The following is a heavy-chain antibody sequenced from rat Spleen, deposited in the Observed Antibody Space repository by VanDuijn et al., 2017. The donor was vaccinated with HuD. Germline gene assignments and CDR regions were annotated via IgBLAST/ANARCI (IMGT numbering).Heavy chain of an antibody. D-gene: IGHD1-4*01. CDR3: ARPDGYTYVMDA. J-gene: IGHJ4*01. CDR1: GFTFSDYY. V-gene: IGHV5-22*01. CDR2: ISYEGSST. Sequence: EVQLVESGGGVVQSGRSMNLSCAASGFTFSDYYMAWVRQAPKKGLEWVASISYEGSSTYYGDSVKGRFTISRDNAKSTLYLQMNSLRSEDTATYYCARPDGYTYVMDAWGQGASVTVSS.